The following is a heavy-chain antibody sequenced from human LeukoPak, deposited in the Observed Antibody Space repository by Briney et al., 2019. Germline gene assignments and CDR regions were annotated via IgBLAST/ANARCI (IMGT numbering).Heavy chain of an antibody. Sequence: SETLSLTCTVSGGSIRSYYWSWIRQPPGKGLEWIGHIYYSGSTNYNTSLKSRVTISVDTSKNQFSLKLSSVTAADTAVYYCARTGGLSGSYWRLDDYWGQGTLVTVSS. V-gene: IGHV4-59*08. CDR1: GGSIRSYY. D-gene: IGHD1-26*01. CDR2: IYYSGST. J-gene: IGHJ4*02. CDR3: ARTGGLSGSYWRLDDY.